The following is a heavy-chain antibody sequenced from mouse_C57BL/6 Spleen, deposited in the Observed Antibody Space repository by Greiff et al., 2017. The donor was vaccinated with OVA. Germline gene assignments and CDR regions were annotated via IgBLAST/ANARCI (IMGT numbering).Heavy chain of an antibody. D-gene: IGHD2-4*01. CDR2: IYPGDGDT. V-gene: IGHV1-82*01. J-gene: IGHJ2*01. CDR3: ARSDYDRVFDY. CDR1: GYAFSSSW. Sequence: VKLVESGPELVKPGASVKISCKASGYAFSSSWMNWVKQRPGKGLEWIGRIYPGDGDTNYNGKFKGKATLTADKSSSTAYMQLSSLTSEDSAVYFCARSDYDRVFDYWGQGTTLTVSS.